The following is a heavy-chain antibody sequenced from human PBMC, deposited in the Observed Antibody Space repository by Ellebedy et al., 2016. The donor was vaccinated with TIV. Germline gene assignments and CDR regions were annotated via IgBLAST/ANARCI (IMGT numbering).Heavy chain of an antibody. V-gene: IGHV3-23*01. CDR1: GFTFSSYA. CDR3: AKVITIFGFYYYYMDV. J-gene: IGHJ6*03. CDR2: ISGSGGST. D-gene: IGHD3-3*01. Sequence: GESLKISCVGSGFTFSSYAMSWVRQAPGKGLEWVSAISGSGGSTYYADSVKGRFTISRDNSKNTLYLQMNSLRAEDTAVYYCAKVITIFGFYYYYMDVWGKGTTVTVSS.